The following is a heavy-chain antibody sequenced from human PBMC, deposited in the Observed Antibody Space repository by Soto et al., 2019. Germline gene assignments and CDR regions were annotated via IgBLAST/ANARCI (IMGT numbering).Heavy chain of an antibody. CDR2: INPKSGGT. D-gene: IGHD1-26*01. CDR1: GYPFTVYY. V-gene: IGHV1-2*02. CDR3: ARDLAKGGGSAGFDY. Sequence: GSVKVCSKASGYPFTVYYMHLVRQAPGQGLEWMGWINPKSGGTMYPQKFQGRVTMTWDTSISTAYMALTRLRSDDTAVYYCARDLAKGGGSAGFDYWGQGTLVTVS. J-gene: IGHJ4*02.